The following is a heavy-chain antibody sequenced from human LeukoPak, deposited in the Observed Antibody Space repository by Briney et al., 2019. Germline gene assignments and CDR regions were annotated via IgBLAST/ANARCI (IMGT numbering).Heavy chain of an antibody. D-gene: IGHD2-2*01. J-gene: IGHJ6*04. CDR3: ARVGGIVVLPAAIPRMGLFNV. Sequence: GGSLRLSCAASGFTFSSYAMSWVRQAPGKGLEWVSAISGSGGSTYYADSVKGRFTISRDNSKNTLYLQTNSLRAEDTAVYYCARVGGIVVLPAAIPRMGLFNVWGKGTTVTISS. V-gene: IGHV3-23*01. CDR1: GFTFSSYA. CDR2: ISGSGGST.